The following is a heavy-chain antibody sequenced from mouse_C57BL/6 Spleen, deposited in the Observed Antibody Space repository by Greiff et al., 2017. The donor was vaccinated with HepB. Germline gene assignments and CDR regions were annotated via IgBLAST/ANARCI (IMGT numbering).Heavy chain of an antibody. CDR1: GFTFSSYG. CDR2: ISSGGSYT. CDR3: AGYSNYVDYAMDY. V-gene: IGHV5-6*01. D-gene: IGHD2-5*01. J-gene: IGHJ4*01. Sequence: EVQLVESGGDLVKPGGSLKLSFAASGFTFSSYGMSWVRQTPDKRLEWVATISSGGSYTYYPDSVKGRFTISRDNAKNTLYLQMSSLKSEDTAMYYCAGYSNYVDYAMDYWGQGTSVTVSS.